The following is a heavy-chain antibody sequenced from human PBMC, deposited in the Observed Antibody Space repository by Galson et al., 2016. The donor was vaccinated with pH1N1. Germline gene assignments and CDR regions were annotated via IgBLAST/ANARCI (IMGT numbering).Heavy chain of an antibody. CDR1: GDPISNYY. J-gene: IGHJ4*02. Sequence: LSLTCTVSGDPISNYYWNWIRQPPGKGLEWIGYISYTGNTKYNSSLKSRVTISRDTSKNQFFLKVISVTAADTAVYYCAIHPWDYGDDVGGEYDSWGQGTLVTVSS. D-gene: IGHD4-17*01. CDR3: AIHPWDYGDDVGGEYDS. CDR2: ISYTGNT. V-gene: IGHV4-59*08.